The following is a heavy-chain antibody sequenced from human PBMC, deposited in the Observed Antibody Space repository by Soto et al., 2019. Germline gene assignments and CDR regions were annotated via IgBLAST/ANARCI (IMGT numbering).Heavy chain of an antibody. J-gene: IGHJ1*01. Sequence: PSETLSLTCAVYGGSFSCYYWSWIRQPPGKGLEWIGEINHSGSTNYNPSLKSRVTISVDTSKNQFSLKLSSVTAADTAVYYCASRTTTVTTNFQHWGQGTLVTVSS. CDR2: INHSGST. D-gene: IGHD4-17*01. V-gene: IGHV4-34*01. CDR1: GGSFSCYY. CDR3: ASRTTTVTTNFQH.